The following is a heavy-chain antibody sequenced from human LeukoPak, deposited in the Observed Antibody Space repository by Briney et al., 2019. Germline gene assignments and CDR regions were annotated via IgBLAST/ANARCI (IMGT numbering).Heavy chain of an antibody. CDR2: INPSGGST. CDR1: GYTFTSYY. Sequence: ASVKVSCKASGYTFTSYYMHWVRQAPGQGLEWMGIINPSGGSTSYAQKFQGRVTMTRDTSTSTVYMELSSLRSEDTAVYYCARVARYYDHVWGSYRFGEYFDYWGQGTLVTVSS. CDR3: ARVARYYDHVWGSYRFGEYFDY. V-gene: IGHV1-46*01. J-gene: IGHJ4*02. D-gene: IGHD3-16*02.